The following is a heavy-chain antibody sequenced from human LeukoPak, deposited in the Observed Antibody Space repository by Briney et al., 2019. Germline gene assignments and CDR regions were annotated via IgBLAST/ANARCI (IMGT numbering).Heavy chain of an antibody. Sequence: SQTLSLTCAVYGGSFSGYYWSWIRQPPGKGLEWIGEINHSGSTNYNPSLKSRVTISVDTSKNQFSLKLSSVTAADTAVYYCARLRKLLLWFGERYMDVWGKGTTVTISS. J-gene: IGHJ6*03. CDR1: GGSFSGYY. V-gene: IGHV4-34*01. CDR3: ARLRKLLLWFGERYMDV. D-gene: IGHD3-10*01. CDR2: INHSGST.